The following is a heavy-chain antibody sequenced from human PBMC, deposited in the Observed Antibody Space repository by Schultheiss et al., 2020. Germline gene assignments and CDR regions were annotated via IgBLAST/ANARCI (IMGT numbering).Heavy chain of an antibody. CDR2: IYYSGRT. CDR1: GGSISSYY. J-gene: IGHJ5*02. CDR3: ARQNSLRYFDWFRNWFDP. V-gene: IGHV4-31*03. D-gene: IGHD3-9*01. Sequence: SQTLSLTCTVSGGSISSYYWSWIRQHPGKGLEWIGYIYYSGRTYYNPSLKSRVTVSRDTSKNQFSLKLSSVTAADTAVYYCARQNSLRYFDWFRNWFDPWGQGTLVTVSS.